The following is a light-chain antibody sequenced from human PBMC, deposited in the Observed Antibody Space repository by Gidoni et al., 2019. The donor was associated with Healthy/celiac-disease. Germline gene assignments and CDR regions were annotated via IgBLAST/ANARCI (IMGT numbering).Light chain of an antibody. J-gene: IGKJ5*01. CDR3: QQYNNWPRT. Sequence: EIVMTQSPATLSVSPGERATLSCRASQSVSSNLAWYQQKPGQAPRLLIYGASTRATGIPARFSGSGSGTAFTLPISSLQSEDFAVYYCQQYNNWPRTFGQGTRLEIK. CDR2: GAS. CDR1: QSVSSN. V-gene: IGKV3-15*01.